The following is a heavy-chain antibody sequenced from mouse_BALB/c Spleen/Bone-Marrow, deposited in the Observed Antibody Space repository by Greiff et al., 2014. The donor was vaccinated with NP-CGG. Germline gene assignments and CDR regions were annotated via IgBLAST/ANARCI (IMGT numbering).Heavy chain of an antibody. Sequence: EVHLVESGGGLVLHGGSRKLSCAASGFTFSSFGMHWVRQAPEKGLEWVAYISSGSSTIYYADTVKGRFTISRDNPKNTLFLQMTSLRSEDTAMYYCAIRAYWGQGTLVTVSA. V-gene: IGHV5-17*02. D-gene: IGHD3-2*02. J-gene: IGHJ3*01. CDR2: ISSGSSTI. CDR3: AIRAY. CDR1: GFTFSSFG.